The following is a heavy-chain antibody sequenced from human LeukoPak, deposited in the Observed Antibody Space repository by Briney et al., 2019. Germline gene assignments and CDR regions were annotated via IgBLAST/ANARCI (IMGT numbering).Heavy chain of an antibody. D-gene: IGHD5-12*01. J-gene: IGHJ4*02. V-gene: IGHV1-2*02. CDR2: INPNSGGT. Sequence: ASVKVSCKASGYTFTGYYMHWVGQAAGQGGEGMGLINPNSGGTNYAQKFQGRVTMTRDTSISTVYMELSRLRSDDTAVYYCARDLPGWLPFDYWGQGTLVTVSS. CDR3: ARDLPGWLPFDY. CDR1: GYTFTGYY.